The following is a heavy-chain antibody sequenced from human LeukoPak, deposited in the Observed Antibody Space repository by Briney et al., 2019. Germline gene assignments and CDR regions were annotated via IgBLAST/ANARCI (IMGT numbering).Heavy chain of an antibody. CDR1: GFTFSSYS. V-gene: IGHV3-21*04. D-gene: IGHD4-23*01. J-gene: IGHJ3*02. CDR2: ISSSSSYI. Sequence: GGSLRLSCAASGFTFSSYSMNWVRQAPGKGLEWVSSISSSSSYIYYADSVKGRFTISRDNAKNSLYLQMNSLRAEDTAVYHCAKGFYYGGSSDLSSFDIWGQGTMVTVSS. CDR3: AKGFYYGGSSDLSSFDI.